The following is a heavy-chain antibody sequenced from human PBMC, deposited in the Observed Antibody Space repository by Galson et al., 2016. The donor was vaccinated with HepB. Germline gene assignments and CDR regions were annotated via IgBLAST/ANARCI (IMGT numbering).Heavy chain of an antibody. D-gene: IGHD6-13*01. CDR2: IYYTGRA. Sequence: TLSLTCTVSGGSISSGDYFWSWIRQHPGKGLEWIGYIYYTGRAYYNPSLKTRIVISVATSKNQFSLKLSSVTAADTGVYYCARDISAVNRVGYYGMDVWGQGTTVPVAS. V-gene: IGHV4-31*03. CDR1: GGSISSGDYF. J-gene: IGHJ6*02. CDR3: ARDISAVNRVGYYGMDV.